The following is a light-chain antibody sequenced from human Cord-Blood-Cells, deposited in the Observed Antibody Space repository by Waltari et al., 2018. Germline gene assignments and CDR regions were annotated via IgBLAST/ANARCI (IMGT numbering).Light chain of an antibody. CDR1: TSHVRGYTY. CDR2: EAS. J-gene: IGLJ1*01. V-gene: IGLV2-14*01. CDR3: SSYTSSSTHV. Sequence: QSAPPQPASVSVSPGQPLPIPCPGTTSHVRGYTYVSWYQQHPGNAPKLMIYEASNRPSGVSNRFSGSKSGNTASLTISGLQAEDEADYYCSSYTSSSTHVFGTGTKVTVL.